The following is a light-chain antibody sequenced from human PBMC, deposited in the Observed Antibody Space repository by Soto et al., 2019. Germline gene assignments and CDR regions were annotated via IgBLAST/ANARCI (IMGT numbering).Light chain of an antibody. V-gene: IGKV3-20*01. J-gene: IGKJ1*01. CDR1: QTVSSNF. CDR3: QQYSSSRT. CDR2: DAS. Sequence: ELVLTQSPDTLSLSPGERATLSCRASQTVSSNFLAWYQQRPGQAPRLLMYDASSRATGIPDRFSGSGSGTEFPLTISRLEPEDFAVYYCQQYSSSRTFGQGTKVDIK.